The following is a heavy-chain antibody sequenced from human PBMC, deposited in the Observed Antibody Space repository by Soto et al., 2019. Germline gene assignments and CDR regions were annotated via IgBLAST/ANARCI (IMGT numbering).Heavy chain of an antibody. CDR3: ARDTGFYSSSSFDY. CDR2: IYYSGNT. D-gene: IGHD6-6*01. J-gene: IGHJ4*02. CDR1: GDSISSGGYY. V-gene: IGHV4-31*03. Sequence: TLSLTCSVSGDSISSGGYYWSWIRQHPGKGLEWIGHIYYSGNTYYNPSLRSRVTISVDTSKNQFSLNLSSVTAADTAVYYCARDTGFYSSSSFDYWGQGTLVTVSS.